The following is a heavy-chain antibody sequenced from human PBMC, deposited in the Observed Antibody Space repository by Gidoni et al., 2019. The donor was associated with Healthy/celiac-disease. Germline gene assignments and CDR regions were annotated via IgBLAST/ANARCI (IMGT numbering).Heavy chain of an antibody. CDR2: ISSSSSTI. Sequence: EVQLVESGGGLVQPGVSLSLSCAASGFTFSSYIMNWVRQAPGKGLEWVSYISSSSSTIYYEDSVKGRFTISRDNDKNSLYLQMNSRRDEDTAVYYCASADCSSTSCNIDYWGQGTLVTVSS. D-gene: IGHD2-2*01. CDR1: GFTFSSYI. V-gene: IGHV3-48*02. CDR3: ASADCSSTSCNIDY. J-gene: IGHJ4*02.